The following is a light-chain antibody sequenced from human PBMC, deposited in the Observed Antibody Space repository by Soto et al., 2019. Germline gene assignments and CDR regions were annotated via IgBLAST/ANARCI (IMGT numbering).Light chain of an antibody. CDR3: QQRSDWPLT. CDR2: DAS. V-gene: IGKV3-11*01. CDR1: QSVSSY. Sequence: EIVLTQSPATLSLSPGERAPLSCRASQSVSSYLAWYQQKPGQAPRLLIYDASNRATGIPARFSGSGSETDFTLAISSLEPEDFAVFFCQQRSDWPLTFGGGTKVEIK. J-gene: IGKJ4*01.